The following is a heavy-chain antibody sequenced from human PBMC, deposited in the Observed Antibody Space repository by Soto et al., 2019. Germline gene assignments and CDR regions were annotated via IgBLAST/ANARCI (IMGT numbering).Heavy chain of an antibody. D-gene: IGHD3-22*01. CDR1: GFTFSSYG. J-gene: IGHJ4*02. CDR3: ARDIGPSYDSSGYYY. Sequence: GSLRLSCAASGFTFSSYGMHWVRQAPGKGLEWVAVIWYDGSNKYYADSVKGRFTISRDNSKNTLYLQMNSLRAEDTAVYYCARDIGPSYDSSGYYYWGQGTLVTVSS. CDR2: IWYDGSNK. V-gene: IGHV3-33*01.